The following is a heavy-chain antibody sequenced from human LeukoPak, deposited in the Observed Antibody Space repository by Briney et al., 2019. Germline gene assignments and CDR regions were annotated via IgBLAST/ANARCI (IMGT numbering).Heavy chain of an antibody. CDR3: AREAGTGDY. CDR2: IKQDGSEK. Sequence: GGSLRLSCAASGFTFSNYWMSWVRQAPGKGLEWVANIKQDGSEKCYVDSVKGRFTISRDNAKNSLYLQMNSLRAEDTAVYYCAREAGTGDYWGQGTLVTVSS. V-gene: IGHV3-7*01. D-gene: IGHD6-13*01. J-gene: IGHJ4*02. CDR1: GFTFSNYW.